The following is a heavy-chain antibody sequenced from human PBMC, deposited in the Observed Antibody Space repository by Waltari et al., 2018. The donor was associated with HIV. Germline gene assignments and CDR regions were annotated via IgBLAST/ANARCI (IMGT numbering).Heavy chain of an antibody. Sequence: QLLESGGGLVKPGGSLSLSCVESGLTFNKFAMKWVRQAPGKGLEWLSSISGSGGNKYYEDSVKGRISISRENSQNTVYLQINSLRVDDTATYYCAKTVPTVTSIFEGLDVWGQGAMVIVSS. V-gene: IGHV3-23*01. CDR1: GLTFNKFA. CDR2: ISGSGGNK. D-gene: IGHD4-17*01. CDR3: AKTVPTVTSIFEGLDV. J-gene: IGHJ3*01.